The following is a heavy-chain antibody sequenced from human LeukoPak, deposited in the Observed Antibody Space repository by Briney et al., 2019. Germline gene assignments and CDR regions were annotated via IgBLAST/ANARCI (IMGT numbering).Heavy chain of an antibody. CDR1: GYTFTSYY. D-gene: IGHD4-17*01. J-gene: IGHJ3*02. Sequence: ASVKVSCEASGYTFTSYYMHWVRQAPGQGLEWMGIINPSGGSTNYAQKFQGRVTMTRDTSTSTVYMELSSLRSEDTATYYCARLRDYGDYRDAFDIWGQGTMVTVSS. V-gene: IGHV1-46*01. CDR2: INPSGGST. CDR3: ARLRDYGDYRDAFDI.